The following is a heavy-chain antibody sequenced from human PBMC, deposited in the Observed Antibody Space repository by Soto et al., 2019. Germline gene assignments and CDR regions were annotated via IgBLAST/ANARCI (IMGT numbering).Heavy chain of an antibody. D-gene: IGHD1-7*01. CDR3: AKDSVGGTFYTPLSF. CDR1: GFNFDNYG. V-gene: IGHV3-30*18. Sequence: QAQLVESGGGVVQPGGSLRLSCQASGFNFDNYGMHWVRQAPGKGLEWVAVITYDGSFQYYADSVKGRFTISRDNSKNTLSLQLSTLNPEYTAVYHWAKDSVGGTFYTPLSFWGQGTLVTVSS. J-gene: IGHJ4*02. CDR2: ITYDGSFQ.